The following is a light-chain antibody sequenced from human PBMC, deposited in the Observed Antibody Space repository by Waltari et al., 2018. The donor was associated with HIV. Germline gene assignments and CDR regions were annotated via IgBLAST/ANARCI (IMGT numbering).Light chain of an antibody. CDR1: QSVLYSSNNKNN. V-gene: IGKV4-1*01. CDR3: QQYYTIPWT. J-gene: IGKJ1*01. CDR2: WAS. Sequence: DIVMTQSPDSLTVSLGERATINCKSTQSVLYSSNNKNNLAWYQQKPGQPPKLLIYWASTRESGVPDRFSGSGSGTDFTLTISSLQAEDVAVYYCQQYYTIPWTFGQGTKVEIK.